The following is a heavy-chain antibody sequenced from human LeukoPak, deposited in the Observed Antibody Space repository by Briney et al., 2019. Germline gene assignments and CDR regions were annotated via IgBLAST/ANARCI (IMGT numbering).Heavy chain of an antibody. CDR2: IAWNSGNT. D-gene: IGHD3-10*01. V-gene: IGHV3-9*01. CDR3: AKDMNSYGSRSSYNPWGPFDS. J-gene: IGHJ4*02. Sequence: PGRSLRLSCAASGFTFDNYAMHWVRQAPGKGLEWVSGIAWNSGNTGFADSVKGRFTISRDNADNSLSLQMNSLTPEDTAFYFCAKDMNSYGSRSSYNPWGPFDSWGQGTLSPSPQ. CDR1: GFTFDNYA.